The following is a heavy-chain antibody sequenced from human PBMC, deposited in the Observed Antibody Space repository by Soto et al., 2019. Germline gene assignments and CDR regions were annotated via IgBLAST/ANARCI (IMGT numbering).Heavy chain of an antibody. CDR1: GFSFNNYG. J-gene: IGHJ4*02. D-gene: IGHD1-1*01. V-gene: IGHV3-30*18. CDR2: SSSQGRVE. Sequence: GGSLRLSCATSGFSFNNYGMHWVRQAPGKGLEWVAFSSSQGRVEYYADSVKGRFTLSRDSSQNRLFLQMNSLRVEDTAVYYCAKDPAYRNDAGYFEYWGQGTQVTVSS. CDR3: AKDPAYRNDAGYFEY.